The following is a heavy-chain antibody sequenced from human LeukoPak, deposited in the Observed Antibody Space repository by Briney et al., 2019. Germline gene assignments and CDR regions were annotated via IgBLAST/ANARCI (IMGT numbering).Heavy chain of an antibody. D-gene: IGHD3-9*01. J-gene: IGHJ2*01. V-gene: IGHV6-1*01. CDR3: ARGQYYDILTGQSWYFDL. CDR2: TYYRSKWFH. CDR1: GDSVSSNSAA. Sequence: SQTLSLTCAISGDSVSSNSAAWNWIRQSPSRGLEWLGRTYYRSKWFHDYAVSVKSRITINPDTSKNQFSLQLNSVTPEDTAVYYCARGQYYDILTGQSWYFDLWGRGTLVTVSS.